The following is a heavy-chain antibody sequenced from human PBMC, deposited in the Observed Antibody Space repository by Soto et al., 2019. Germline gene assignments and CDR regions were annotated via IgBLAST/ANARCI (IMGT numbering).Heavy chain of an antibody. Sequence: SETLSLTCTVSGGSISSGDYYWSWIRQPPGKGLEWIGYIYYSGSTYYNPSLKSRVTISVDTSKNQFSLKLSSVTAADTAVYYCARHPYYNDSSGLDPWGQGTLVTVSS. V-gene: IGHV4-30-4*01. D-gene: IGHD3-22*01. CDR1: GGSISSGDYY. CDR2: IYYSGST. J-gene: IGHJ5*02. CDR3: ARHPYYNDSSGLDP.